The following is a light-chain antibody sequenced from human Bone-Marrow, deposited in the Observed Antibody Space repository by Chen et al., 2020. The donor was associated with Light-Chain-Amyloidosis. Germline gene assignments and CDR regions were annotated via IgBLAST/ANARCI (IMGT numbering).Light chain of an antibody. Sequence: QSAMTHPAALSGSRGPSTTTSSTGPSSDVGSYNLVSWSQQHPGKAPKLMIYEVSKRPSGVSNRFSGSKSGNTASLTISGLQAEDEADYYCCSYAGSSTPWVFGGGTKLTVL. CDR1: SSDVGSYNL. V-gene: IGLV2-23*02. CDR2: EVS. CDR3: CSYAGSSTPWV. J-gene: IGLJ3*02.